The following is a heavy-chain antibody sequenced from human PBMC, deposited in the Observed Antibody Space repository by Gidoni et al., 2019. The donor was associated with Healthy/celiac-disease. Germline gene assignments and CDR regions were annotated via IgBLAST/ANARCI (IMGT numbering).Heavy chain of an antibody. Sequence: QVQLVESGGGVVQPGGSLRLSCAASGFTFSSYGMHWVRQAPGKGLEWVAFIRYDGSNKYYADSVKGRFTISRDNSKNTLYLQMNSLRAEDTAVYYCAKDLNTAYDSSADYFDYWGQGTLVTVSS. J-gene: IGHJ4*02. D-gene: IGHD3-22*01. CDR1: GFTFSSYG. CDR3: AKDLNTAYDSSADYFDY. CDR2: IRYDGSNK. V-gene: IGHV3-30*02.